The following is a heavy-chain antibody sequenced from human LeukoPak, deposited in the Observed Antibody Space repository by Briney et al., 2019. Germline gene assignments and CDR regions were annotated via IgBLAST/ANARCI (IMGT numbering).Heavy chain of an antibody. CDR1: GYSISSGYY. J-gene: IGHJ4*02. CDR2: IYYTGTT. V-gene: IGHV4-38-2*02. CDR3: AREEYSSDWYGHDS. Sequence: SETLSLTCTVSGYSISSGYYWAWIRQPPGRGLEWIGSIYYTGTTFDNPSLKSRVTLSVDTSKNQFSLRLTSVTAADTAFYYCAREEYSSDWYGHDSWGQGTLVTVSS. D-gene: IGHD6-19*01.